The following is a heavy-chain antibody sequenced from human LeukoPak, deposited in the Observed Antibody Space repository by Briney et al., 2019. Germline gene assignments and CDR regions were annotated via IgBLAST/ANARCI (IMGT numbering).Heavy chain of an antibody. CDR1: GDSVSGDSAT. D-gene: IGHD1-14*01. J-gene: IGHJ6*02. CDR2: TYYRSKWYN. V-gene: IGHV6-1*01. Sequence: SQTLSLTCAISGDSVSGDSATWNWIRQSPSRGLEWLGRTYYRSKWYNDYAIFVKSRIAINPDTSKNQFSLRLNSVTPEDTAIYYCARALVRNQYGLDVWGQGTTVTVSS. CDR3: ARALVRNQYGLDV.